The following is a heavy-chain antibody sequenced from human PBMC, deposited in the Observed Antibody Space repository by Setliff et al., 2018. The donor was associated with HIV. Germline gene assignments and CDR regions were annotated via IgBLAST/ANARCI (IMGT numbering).Heavy chain of an antibody. V-gene: IGHV4-34*01. CDR3: ARHAYSSSWYSTGDYFDA. CDR2: VNHSGST. J-gene: IGHJ5*02. D-gene: IGHD6-13*01. CDR1: GGSFSGHY. Sequence: SETLSLTCAVYGGSFSGHYWSWIRQPPGKGLEWIGEVNHSGSTNYNPSLKSRVTISVDRSKNQFSLKLGSVTTAETAVYYCARHAYSSSWYSTGDYFDAWGQGALVTVSS.